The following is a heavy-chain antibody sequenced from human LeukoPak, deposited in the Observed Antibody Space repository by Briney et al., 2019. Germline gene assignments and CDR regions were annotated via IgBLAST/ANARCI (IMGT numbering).Heavy chain of an antibody. CDR2: ISWNSGSI. V-gene: IGHV3-9*01. CDR1: GFTFDDYA. CDR3: ARGGYCNSTTCYFNDWFDP. J-gene: IGHJ5*02. D-gene: IGHD2-2*01. Sequence: GGSLRLSCAASGFTFDDYAMHWVRQGPGKGLEWVSGISWNSGSIGYADSVKGRFTISRDNAKNSLYLQMNSLRAEDTAVHYCARGGYCNSTTCYFNDWFDPWGQGTLVTVSS.